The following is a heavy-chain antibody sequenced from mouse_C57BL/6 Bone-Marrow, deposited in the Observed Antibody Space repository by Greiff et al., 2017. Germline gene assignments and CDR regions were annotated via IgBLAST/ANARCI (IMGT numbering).Heavy chain of an antibody. J-gene: IGHJ2*01. CDR1: GYTFTDYY. CDR3: ARAGLGHYFDY. Sequence: QVHVKQSGAELVRPGASVKLSCKASGYTFTDYYINWVKQRPGQGLEWIARIYPGSGNTYYNEKFKGKATLTAEKSSSTAYMQLSSLTSEDSAVYFCARAGLGHYFDYWGQGTTLTVSS. CDR2: IYPGSGNT. V-gene: IGHV1-76*01. D-gene: IGHD2-4*01.